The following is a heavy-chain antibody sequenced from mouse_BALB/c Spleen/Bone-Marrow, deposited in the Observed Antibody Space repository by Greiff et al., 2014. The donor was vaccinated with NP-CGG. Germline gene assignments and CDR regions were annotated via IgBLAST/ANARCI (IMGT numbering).Heavy chain of an antibody. Sequence: SGAELVRPGSSVKISCKASGYAFSSYWMNWVKQRPGQGLEWIGQIYPGGGDTNYNGNFKDKATLTTDKSSTTAYMQLSSLTSEDSAVYFCARGGRLTGYYFDYWGQGTTLTVSS. CDR2: IYPGGGDT. CDR3: ARGGRLTGYYFDY. V-gene: IGHV1-80*01. D-gene: IGHD4-1*01. CDR1: GYAFSSYW. J-gene: IGHJ2*01.